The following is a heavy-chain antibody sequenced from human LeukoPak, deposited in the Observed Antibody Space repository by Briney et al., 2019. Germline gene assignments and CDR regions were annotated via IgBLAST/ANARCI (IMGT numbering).Heavy chain of an antibody. D-gene: IGHD1-1*01. CDR2: INHSGST. J-gene: IGHJ3*02. V-gene: IGHV4-34*01. Sequence: SETLSLTCAVYGGSFSGYYWSWIRQPPGKGLEWIGEINHSGSTNYNPSLKSRVTISVDTSKNQFSLKLSSVTAAATAVYYCARFNDPDTVDAFDIWGQGTMVTVSS. CDR3: ARFNDPDTVDAFDI. CDR1: GGSFSGYY.